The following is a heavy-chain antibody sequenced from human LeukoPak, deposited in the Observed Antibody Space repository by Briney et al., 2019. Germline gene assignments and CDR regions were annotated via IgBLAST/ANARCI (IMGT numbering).Heavy chain of an antibody. J-gene: IGHJ4*02. CDR3: ATEYWYRHDY. Sequence: GGSLRLSCATSGFNFNYYFMAWVRQAPGKGLEWLVTIDKDGSGTEYIDSVRGRFTISRDNTKKSIHLQMSSLSADDTAVYFCATEYWYRHDYWGQGTLVTVSS. CDR1: GFNFNYYF. CDR2: IDKDGSGT. V-gene: IGHV3-7*01. D-gene: IGHD6-13*01.